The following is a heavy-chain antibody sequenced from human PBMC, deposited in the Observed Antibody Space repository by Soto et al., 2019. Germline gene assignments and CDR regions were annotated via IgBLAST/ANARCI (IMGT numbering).Heavy chain of an antibody. CDR2: ISGSGGST. D-gene: IGHD2-21*02. Sequence: GGSLRLSCAASGFTFSSYAMSWVRQAPGKGLEWVSAISGSGGSTYYADSVKGRFTISRDNSKNTLYLQMNSLRAEDTAVYYCAKYMGRVVVVTAIHDAFDIWGQGTMVTVSS. J-gene: IGHJ3*02. CDR1: GFTFSSYA. V-gene: IGHV3-23*01. CDR3: AKYMGRVVVVTAIHDAFDI.